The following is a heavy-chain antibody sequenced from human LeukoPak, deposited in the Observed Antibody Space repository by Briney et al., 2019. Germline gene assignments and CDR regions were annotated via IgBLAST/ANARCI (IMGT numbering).Heavy chain of an antibody. CDR3: TRDSHNYCGSANEYNWFDP. D-gene: IGHD3-10*01. Sequence: GGSLRLSCTASGFTFGDYAMSWFRQAPGKGLEWVGFIRSKAYGGTTEYAASVKGRFTISRDDSKSIAYLQMNSLKTEDTAVYYCTRDSHNYCGSANEYNWFDPWGQGTLVTVSS. CDR1: GFTFGDYA. V-gene: IGHV3-49*03. CDR2: IRSKAYGGTT. J-gene: IGHJ5*02.